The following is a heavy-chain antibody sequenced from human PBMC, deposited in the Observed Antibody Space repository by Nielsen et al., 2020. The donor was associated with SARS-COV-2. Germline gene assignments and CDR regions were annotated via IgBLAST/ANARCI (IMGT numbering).Heavy chain of an antibody. J-gene: IGHJ5*02. CDR1: GFTFSNDA. CDR3: AKEKRGLFLGLYDL. D-gene: IGHD3/OR15-3a*01. Sequence: GESLKISCAASGFTFSNDAMSWVRQAPGKGLEWVSFISGSGSDTYYADSVKGRFTISRDNSKITSYLQMRSLGAEDTALYYCAKEKRGLFLGLYDLWGQGTLFTVSS. V-gene: IGHV3-23*01. CDR2: ISGSGSDT.